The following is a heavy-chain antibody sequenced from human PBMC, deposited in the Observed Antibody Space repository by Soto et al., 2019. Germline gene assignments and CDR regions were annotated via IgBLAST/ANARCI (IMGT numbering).Heavy chain of an antibody. Sequence: GASVKVSCKASGYTFTGYYMPWVRQAPGQGLEWMGWINPNSGGTNYAQKFQGRVTMTRDTSISTAYMELSRLRSDDTAVYYCARTRIASSSGWYPDYWGQGTLVTVSS. D-gene: IGHD6-19*01. CDR3: ARTRIASSSGWYPDY. CDR1: GYTFTGYY. V-gene: IGHV1-2*02. J-gene: IGHJ4*02. CDR2: INPNSGGT.